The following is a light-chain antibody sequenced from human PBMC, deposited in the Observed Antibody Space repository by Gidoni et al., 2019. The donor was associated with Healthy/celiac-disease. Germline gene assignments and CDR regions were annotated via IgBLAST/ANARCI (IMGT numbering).Light chain of an antibody. V-gene: IGLV2-11*01. J-gene: IGLJ1*01. CDR2: DVS. Sequence: QSARTPPRSVSGSPGQSGTISCTGTSRDVGCYNYVSWYQQHPGQAPTLMIYDVSKRPSGVPDRFSGSQSGTTASLTISGLQAEDEADYYCCSYAGSYTLGVFGTGTKVTVL. CDR3: CSYAGSYTLGV. CDR1: SRDVGCYNY.